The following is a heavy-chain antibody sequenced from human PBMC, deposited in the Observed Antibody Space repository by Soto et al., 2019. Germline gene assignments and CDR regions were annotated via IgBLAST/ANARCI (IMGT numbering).Heavy chain of an antibody. CDR3: ASSNIAAAPYGMDV. D-gene: IGHD6-13*01. J-gene: IGHJ6*02. V-gene: IGHV1-3*01. CDR1: GYTFTSYA. CDR2: INAGNGNT. Sequence: ASVKVSCQASGYTFTSYAMHLVRQAPGQRLEWMGWINAGNGNTKYSQKFQGRVTITRDTSASTAYMELSSLRSEDTAVYYCASSNIAAAPYGMDVWGQGTTVTVS.